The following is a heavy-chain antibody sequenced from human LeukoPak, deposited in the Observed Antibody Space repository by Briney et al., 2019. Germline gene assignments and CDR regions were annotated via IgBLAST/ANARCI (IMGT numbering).Heavy chain of an antibody. CDR2: LVYDARSD. J-gene: IGHJ4*02. Sequence: PGGSLRLSCAASGFPFSSYGMHWVRQAPGKGLEWVARLVYDARSDYANSVKGRFSISRDNSKNTLYLQMDSLRAEDTAVYYCARDRAWNYFDYWGQGTLVTVSS. CDR1: GFPFSSYG. CDR3: ARDRAWNYFDY. D-gene: IGHD3-3*01. V-gene: IGHV3-30*02.